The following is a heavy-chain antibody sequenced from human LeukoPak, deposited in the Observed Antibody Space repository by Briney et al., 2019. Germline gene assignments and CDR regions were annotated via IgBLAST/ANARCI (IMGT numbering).Heavy chain of an antibody. V-gene: IGHV6-1*01. CDR1: GDSVSSNSAA. D-gene: IGHD5-12*01. CDR3: ARGATAYFVY. CDR2: TYYRSKWYY. Sequence: SQTLSLTCAISGDSVSSNSAAWSWVRQSPSRGLEWLGRTYYRSKWYYDYAVSVKSRITINPDTSENQLSLQLNSVTPEDTAVYYCARGATAYFVYWGQGTLVTVSS. J-gene: IGHJ4*02.